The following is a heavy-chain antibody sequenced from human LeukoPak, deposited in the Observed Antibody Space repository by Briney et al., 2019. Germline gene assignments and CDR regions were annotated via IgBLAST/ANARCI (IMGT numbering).Heavy chain of an antibody. D-gene: IGHD4-17*01. Sequence: GGSLRLSCAASGFTFSSYAMSWVRQAPGKGLEWVSIIHSGGTTYYADSVKGRFAISRDNSKNTVYLQMNSLTAEDTAVYYCARAPTVTTNFDCWGQGTLVTVSS. CDR2: IHSGGTT. V-gene: IGHV3-53*01. CDR1: GFTFSSYA. CDR3: ARAPTVTTNFDC. J-gene: IGHJ4*02.